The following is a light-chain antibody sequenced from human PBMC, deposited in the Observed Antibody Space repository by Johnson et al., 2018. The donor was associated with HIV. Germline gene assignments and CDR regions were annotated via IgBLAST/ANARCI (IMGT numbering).Light chain of an antibody. CDR3: GTWDSSLSACYV. CDR1: SSNIGNNY. CDR2: DNN. J-gene: IGLJ1*01. Sequence: QSVLTQPPSVSAAPGQKVTISCSGSSSNIGNNYVSWYQQLPGTAPKLLIYDNNKRPSGIPDRFSGSKSGTSATLGITVLQTGDEADYYCGTWDSSLSACYVFGTGTKVSV. V-gene: IGLV1-51*01.